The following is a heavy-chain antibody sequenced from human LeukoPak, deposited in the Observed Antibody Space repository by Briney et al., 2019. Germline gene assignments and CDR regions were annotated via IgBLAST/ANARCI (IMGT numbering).Heavy chain of an antibody. V-gene: IGHV3-21*01. D-gene: IGHD3-9*01. J-gene: IGHJ1*01. CDR1: GFTFSSYS. Sequence: SGGSLRLSCAASGFTFSSYSMNWVRQAPGKGLEWVSSISSSSSYIYYADSVKGRFTISRDNAKNSLYLQMNSLRAEDTAVYYCARDRYFDWLSHFQHWGQGTLVTVSS. CDR3: ARDRYFDWLSHFQH. CDR2: ISSSSSYI.